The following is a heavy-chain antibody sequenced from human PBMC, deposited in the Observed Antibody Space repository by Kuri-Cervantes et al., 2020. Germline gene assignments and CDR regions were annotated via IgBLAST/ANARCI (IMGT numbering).Heavy chain of an antibody. CDR1: GGTFSSYT. J-gene: IGHJ5*02. CDR3: ARDADGYNGGGWFDP. CDR2: IIPILGIA. Sequence: SVKVSCKASGGTFSSYTISWVRQAPGQGLEWMGRIIPILGIAKYAQKFQGRVTITADKSTSTAYMELSSLRSDDTAVYYCARDADGYNGGGWFDPWGQGTLVTVSS. V-gene: IGHV1-69*04. D-gene: IGHD5-24*01.